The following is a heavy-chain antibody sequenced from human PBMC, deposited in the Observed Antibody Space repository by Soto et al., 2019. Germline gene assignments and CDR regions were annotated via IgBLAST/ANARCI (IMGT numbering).Heavy chain of an antibody. D-gene: IGHD3-10*01. Sequence: PSETLSLTCTVSGGSISSGGYYWSWIRQHPGKGLEWIGYIYYSGSTYYKPSLKSRVTISVDTSKNQFSLKLSSVTAADTAVYYCARATHMVRGVIITYYYGMDVWGQGTTVTVSS. CDR1: GGSISSGGYY. J-gene: IGHJ6*02. V-gene: IGHV4-31*03. CDR3: ARATHMVRGVIITYYYGMDV. CDR2: IYYSGST.